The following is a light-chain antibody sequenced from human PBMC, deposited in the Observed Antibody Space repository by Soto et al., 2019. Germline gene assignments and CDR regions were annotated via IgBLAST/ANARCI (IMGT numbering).Light chain of an antibody. Sequence: QSVLTQPASVSGSPGQSITISCTGTSSDVGGYNLVSWYQQHPGKAPKLMIYEVSNRPSGVSNRFSGSKSGNTASLTISGLQAEDEADYYCSSYTSSSNYVFGTGTKV. CDR3: SSYTSSSNYV. J-gene: IGLJ1*01. CDR1: SSDVGGYNL. V-gene: IGLV2-14*01. CDR2: EVS.